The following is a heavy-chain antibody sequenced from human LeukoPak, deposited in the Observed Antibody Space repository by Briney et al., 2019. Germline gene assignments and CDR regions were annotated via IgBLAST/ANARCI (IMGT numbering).Heavy chain of an antibody. CDR1: GGSFSGYY. Sequence: SETLSLTCAVYGGSFSGYYWSWIRQPPGKGLEWIGEINHSGSTNHNPSLKSRVTISVDTSKNQFSLKLSSVTAADTAVYYCARGQLLVTYYYDSSGYYFSGWGQGTLVTVSS. CDR2: INHSGST. V-gene: IGHV4-34*01. CDR3: ARGQLLVTYYYDSSGYYFSG. J-gene: IGHJ4*02. D-gene: IGHD3-22*01.